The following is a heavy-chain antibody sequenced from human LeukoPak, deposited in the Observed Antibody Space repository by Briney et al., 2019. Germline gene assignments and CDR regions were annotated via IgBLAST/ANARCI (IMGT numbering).Heavy chain of an antibody. D-gene: IGHD1-26*01. V-gene: IGHV3-11*01. CDR1: GFSFSDYY. Sequence: GSLRLSCVASGFSFSDYYMTWIRQAPGKGLDWVSYISGSGTTIYYADSVKGRFTVSRDNTKNSLYLQMNTLRAEDAAVYYHARASGEGGRTLLYYYYSMDFWGKGTTVTVSS. CDR2: ISGSGTTI. CDR3: ARASGEGGRTLLYYYYSMDF. J-gene: IGHJ6*03.